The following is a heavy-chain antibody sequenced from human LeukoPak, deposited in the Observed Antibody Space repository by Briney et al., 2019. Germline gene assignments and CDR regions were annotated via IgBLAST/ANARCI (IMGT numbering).Heavy chain of an antibody. D-gene: IGHD6-19*01. V-gene: IGHV3-48*04. CDR3: ARDGVAVAGTGFDY. Sequence: GGSLRLSCAASGFTFSSYSMNWVRQAPGKGLEWVSYISSSSSTIYYADSVKGRFTISRDNAKNSLYLQMNSLRAEDTAVYYCARDGVAVAGTGFDYWGQGTLVTVSS. J-gene: IGHJ4*02. CDR2: ISSSSSTI. CDR1: GFTFSSYS.